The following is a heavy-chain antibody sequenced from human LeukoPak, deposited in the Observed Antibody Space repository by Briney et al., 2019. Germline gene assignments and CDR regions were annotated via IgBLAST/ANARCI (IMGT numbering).Heavy chain of an antibody. Sequence: GASVKVSCKASGGTFSSYAISWVRQAPGQGLEWMGGIIPIFGTANYAQKFQGGVTITADESTSTAYMELSSLRSEDTAVYYCARSIIAAAGAPYNWFDPWGQGTLVTVSS. J-gene: IGHJ5*02. CDR3: ARSIIAAAGAPYNWFDP. D-gene: IGHD6-13*01. V-gene: IGHV1-69*13. CDR2: IIPIFGTA. CDR1: GGTFSSYA.